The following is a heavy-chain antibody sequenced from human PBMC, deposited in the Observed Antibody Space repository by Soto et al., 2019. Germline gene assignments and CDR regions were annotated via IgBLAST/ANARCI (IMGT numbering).Heavy chain of an antibody. CDR2: ISAYNGNT. CDR3: ARTRGYCISTSCLENWFDP. D-gene: IGHD2-2*01. Sequence: ASVKVSCMASGYTFTSYGISRVRQAPGQGLEWMGWISAYNGNTNYAQKLQGRVTMTTDTSTSTAYMELRSLRSDDTAVYYCARTRGYCISTSCLENWFDPWGQGTLVTVS. CDR1: GYTFTSYG. J-gene: IGHJ5*02. V-gene: IGHV1-18*01.